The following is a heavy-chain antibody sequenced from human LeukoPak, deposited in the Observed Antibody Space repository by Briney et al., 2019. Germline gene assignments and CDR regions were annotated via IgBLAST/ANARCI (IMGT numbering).Heavy chain of an antibody. J-gene: IGHJ4*02. D-gene: IGHD5-12*01. CDR2: IYPGGSDT. V-gene: IGHV5-51*01. CDR3: ARRSIVATNYFDY. CDR1: GYSFTSYW. Sequence: GESLKISFKGSGYSFTSYWIGWVRQMPGKGLEWMGIIYPGGSDTRYSPSFQGQVTISADKSISTAYLQWSSLKASDTAMYYCARRSIVATNYFDYWGQGTLVTVSS.